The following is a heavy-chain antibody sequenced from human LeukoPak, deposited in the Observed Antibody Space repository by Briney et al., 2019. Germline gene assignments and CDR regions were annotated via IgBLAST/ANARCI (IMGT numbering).Heavy chain of an antibody. CDR3: AREATFRITMVRGVGPNAFDI. Sequence: SETLSLTCTVSGGSISSYYWSWIRQRPGKGLEWIGYIYYSGSTNYNPSLKSRVTISVDTSKNQFSLKLSSVTAADTAVYYCAREATFRITMVRGVGPNAFDIWGQGTMVTVSS. D-gene: IGHD3-10*01. J-gene: IGHJ3*02. V-gene: IGHV4-59*12. CDR2: IYYSGST. CDR1: GGSISSYY.